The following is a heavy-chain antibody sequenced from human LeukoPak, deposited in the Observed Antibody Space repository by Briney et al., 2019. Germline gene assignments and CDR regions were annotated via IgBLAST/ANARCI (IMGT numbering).Heavy chain of an antibody. J-gene: IGHJ4*02. V-gene: IGHV4-30-4*08. CDR1: GGSISSGDYY. CDR2: IYYSGST. CDR3: ARAGREGTFDY. Sequence: SETLSLTCTVSGGSISSGDYYWSWIRQPPGKGLEWIGYIYYSGSTHYNPSLKSRVTISVETSKNQFSLKLSSVTAADTAVYYCARAGREGTFDYWGQGTLVTVSS. D-gene: IGHD1-26*01.